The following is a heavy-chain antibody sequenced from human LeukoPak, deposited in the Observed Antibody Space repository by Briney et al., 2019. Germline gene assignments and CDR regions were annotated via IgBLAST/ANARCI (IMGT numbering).Heavy chain of an antibody. CDR3: ARELAVAGTVTHRFDP. J-gene: IGHJ5*02. CDR1: GGSISSGSYY. CDR2: IHTNGGT. V-gene: IGHV4-61*02. Sequence: PSETLSLTCTVSGGSISSGSYYWSWIRQPAGKGLEWIGRIHTNGGTNYNPSLKSRVTMSVDTSKNQLSLKLSSVTAADTALYYCARELAVAGTVTHRFDPWGQGTLVTVSS. D-gene: IGHD6-19*01.